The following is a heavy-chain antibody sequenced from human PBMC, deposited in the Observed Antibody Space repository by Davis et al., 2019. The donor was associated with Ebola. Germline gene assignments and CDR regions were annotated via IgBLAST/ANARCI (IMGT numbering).Heavy chain of an antibody. D-gene: IGHD4-17*01. Sequence: PGGSLRLSCPASGFTVSSNYMSWVRQAPGKGLEWVSVIYSGGSTYYADSVKGRFTISRDNSKNTLYLQMNSLRAEDTAVYYCARTTTVTTFWFEDDAFDIWGQGTMVTVSS. CDR2: IYSGGST. V-gene: IGHV3-53*01. J-gene: IGHJ3*02. CDR1: GFTVSSNY. CDR3: ARTTTVTTFWFEDDAFDI.